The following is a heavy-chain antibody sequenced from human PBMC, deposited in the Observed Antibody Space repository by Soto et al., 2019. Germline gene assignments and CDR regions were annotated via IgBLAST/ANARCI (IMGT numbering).Heavy chain of an antibody. D-gene: IGHD2-2*01. CDR1: GASISSGGYY. Sequence: QVQLQESGPGLVKPSQTLSLTCTVSGASISSGGYYWGWIRQHPGKGLECIGYIYYSGSTYYNTSLNSRVAISVDTSKNQFSPKLSSVTAADTAVYYCAREPSTWGQGTLVTVSS. V-gene: IGHV4-31*03. CDR3: AREPST. CDR2: IYYSGST. J-gene: IGHJ5*02.